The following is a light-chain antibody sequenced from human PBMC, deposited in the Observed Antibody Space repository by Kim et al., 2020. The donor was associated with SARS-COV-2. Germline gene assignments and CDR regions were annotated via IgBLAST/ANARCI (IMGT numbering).Light chain of an antibody. CDR1: QSIGGW. CDR2: DAS. J-gene: IGKJ5*01. CDR3: QHHSTYPIT. Sequence: ASVGDRVTIACRASQSIGGWLAWYQQKPGKAPKLLIYDASSVESGVPSRFSGSGSGTEFTLTISSLQPDDSATYYCQHHSTYPITFGQGTRLEIK. V-gene: IGKV1-5*01.